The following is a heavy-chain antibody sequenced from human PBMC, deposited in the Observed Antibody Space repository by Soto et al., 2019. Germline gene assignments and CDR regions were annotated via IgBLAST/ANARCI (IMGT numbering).Heavy chain of an antibody. V-gene: IGHV4-39*01. J-gene: IGHJ3*02. CDR2: IYYSGST. D-gene: IGHD1-26*01. CDR1: GFTFSNYV. CDR3: ARGDYSLNDAFDI. Sequence: GSLRLSCAASGFTFSNYVMSWIRQPPGKGLEWIGSIYYSGSTYYNPSLKSRVTISVDTSKNQFSLKLSSVTAADTAVYYCARGDYSLNDAFDIWGQGTMVTVSS.